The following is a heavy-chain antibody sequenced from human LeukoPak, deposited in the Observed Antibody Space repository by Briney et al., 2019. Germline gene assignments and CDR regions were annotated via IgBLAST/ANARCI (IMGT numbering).Heavy chain of an antibody. J-gene: IGHJ5*02. CDR1: GGTFSSYA. D-gene: IGHD3-22*01. V-gene: IGHV1-69*13. CDR2: IIPIFGTA. CDR3: ARVSGYWFDP. Sequence: GASVKVSCKASGGTFSSYAISWVRQAPGQGLEWMGGIIPIFGTAIYAQKFQGRVTITADESTSTAYMELSSLRSEDTAVYYCARVSGYWFDPWGQGTLVTVSS.